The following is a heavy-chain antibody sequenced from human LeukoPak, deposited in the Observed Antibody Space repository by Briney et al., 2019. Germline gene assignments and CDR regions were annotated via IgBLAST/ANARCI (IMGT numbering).Heavy chain of an antibody. CDR1: GFTFSSHG. V-gene: IGHV3-23*01. CDR2: ITSGTRT. CDR3: ARGIQDIVLMVYADWFDP. J-gene: IGHJ5*02. Sequence: GGSLRLSCVASGFTFSSHGMNWVRQAPGKGLEWVSGITSGTRTYYADSVKGRFAISRDNSKNTMYLQMNSLRAEDTAVYYCARGIQDIVLMVYADWFDPWGQGTLVTVSS. D-gene: IGHD2-8*01.